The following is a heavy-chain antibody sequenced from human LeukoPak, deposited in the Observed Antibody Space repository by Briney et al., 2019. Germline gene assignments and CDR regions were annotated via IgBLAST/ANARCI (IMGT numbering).Heavy chain of an antibody. CDR1: GASVSGVY. CDR3: ARGIVGATYAEYFQH. J-gene: IGHJ1*01. D-gene: IGHD1-26*01. CDR2: IYHSGDS. Sequence: PSETLSLTCTVSGASVSGVYWSWIRQPPGKGLEWIGYIYHSGDSNCNPSLKSRVTVSLDTSKNQVSLRLTSVTAADTAVYYCARGIVGATYAEYFQHWGQGTLVTVSS. V-gene: IGHV4-59*02.